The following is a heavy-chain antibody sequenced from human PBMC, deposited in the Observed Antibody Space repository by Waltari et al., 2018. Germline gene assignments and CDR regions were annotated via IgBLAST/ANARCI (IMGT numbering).Heavy chain of an antibody. J-gene: IGHJ4*02. CDR3: ARSMITFGGVTYYFDY. CDR1: GYSISSGYY. D-gene: IGHD3-16*01. Sequence: QVQLQESGPGLVKPSETLSLTCAVSGYSISSGYYWGWIRQPPGKGLEWIGSIYHSGSTYYNPSLKSRVTISVDTSKNQFSLKLSSVTAADTAVYYCARSMITFGGVTYYFDYWGQGTLVTVSS. V-gene: IGHV4-38-2*01. CDR2: IYHSGST.